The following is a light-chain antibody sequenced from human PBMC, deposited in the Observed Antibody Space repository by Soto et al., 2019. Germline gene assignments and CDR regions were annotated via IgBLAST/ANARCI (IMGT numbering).Light chain of an antibody. CDR2: EGS. CDR3: CSYAGSRIV. V-gene: IGLV2-23*03. CDR1: SSDVGSYNL. J-gene: IGLJ1*01. Sequence: QSVLTQPASVSGSPGQSITISCTGTSSDVGSYNLVSWYQQHPGKAPKLMIYEGSKRPSGVSNRFSGSKSGNTASLTISGLQAEDEADYYCCSYAGSRIVFGTGTKLTVL.